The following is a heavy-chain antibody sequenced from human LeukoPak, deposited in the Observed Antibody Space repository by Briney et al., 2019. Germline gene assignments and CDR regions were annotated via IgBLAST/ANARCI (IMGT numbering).Heavy chain of an antibody. V-gene: IGHV1-18*01. CDR2: ISPYNGNT. CDR1: GYTFSGSG. CDR3: ARASYDILTITPSLGWFDP. J-gene: IGHJ5*02. Sequence: ASVKVSCKASGYTFSGSGIIWVRQAPGQGLEWMGWISPYNGNTNYAQKFQDRVTMTTDTSTTSAYMELRNLRSDDTAVYYCARASYDILTITPSLGWFDPWGQGTLVTVSS. D-gene: IGHD3-9*01.